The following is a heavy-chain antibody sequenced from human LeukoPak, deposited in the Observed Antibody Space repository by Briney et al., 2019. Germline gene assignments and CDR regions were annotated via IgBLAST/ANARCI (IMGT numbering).Heavy chain of an antibody. V-gene: IGHV1-18*01. CDR3: ARGVGATHGGYFDY. CDR2: ISAYNGNA. Sequence: ASVKVSCKASGYTFTSCGISWVRQAPGQGLEWMGWISAYNGNANYAQKLQGRVTMTTDTSTSTAYMELRSLRSDDTAVYYCARGVGATHGGYFDYWGQGTLVTVSS. CDR1: GYTFTSCG. J-gene: IGHJ4*02. D-gene: IGHD1-26*01.